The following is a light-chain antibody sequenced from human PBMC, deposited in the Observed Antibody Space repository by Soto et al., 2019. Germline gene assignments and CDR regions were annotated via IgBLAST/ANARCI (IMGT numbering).Light chain of an antibody. CDR1: QSISGA. J-gene: IGKJ2*01. V-gene: IGKV1-39*01. Sequence: DIQMTQSPSSLSPSVGERVTITCRASQSISGALNWYQQKPGKAPKLLISAAFSLQSGDPSKFSGSGSGTDFTLTISSLQPEDFATYYCQQTHSIPPTFGPGTKVDIK. CDR2: AAF. CDR3: QQTHSIPPT.